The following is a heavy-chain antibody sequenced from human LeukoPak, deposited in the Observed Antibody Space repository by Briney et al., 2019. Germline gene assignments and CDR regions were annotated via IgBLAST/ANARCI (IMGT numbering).Heavy chain of an antibody. CDR3: ARYYYVVVTAHFDY. CDR1: GGSISSGDYY. J-gene: IGHJ4*02. V-gene: IGHV4-30-4*01. Sequence: PSQTLSLTCTVSGGSISSGDYYWSWVRQPPGKGLEWIGFIYYTGTTYYNPSLKSRVTLSVDTSKNQFSLKLSSVTAADTAVHYCARYYYVVVTAHFDYWGQGILVTVSS. CDR2: IYYTGTT. D-gene: IGHD2-21*02.